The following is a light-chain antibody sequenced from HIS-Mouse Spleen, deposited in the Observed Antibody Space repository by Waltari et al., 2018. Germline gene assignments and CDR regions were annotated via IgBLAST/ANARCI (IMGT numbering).Light chain of an antibody. CDR3: SSYAGSNNLGV. J-gene: IGLJ1*01. Sequence: QSALTQPPSASGSPGQSVTISCPGTSSSVGGYHHAPLYQQHPGKAPNIMIYEVSKRPSGVPDRFSGSKSGNTASLTVSGLQAEDEADYYCSSYAGSNNLGVFGTGTKVTVL. CDR1: SSSVGGYHH. CDR2: EVS. V-gene: IGLV2-8*01.